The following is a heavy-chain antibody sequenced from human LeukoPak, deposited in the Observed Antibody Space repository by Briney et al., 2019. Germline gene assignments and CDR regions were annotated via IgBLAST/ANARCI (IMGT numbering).Heavy chain of an antibody. V-gene: IGHV4-4*07. CDR3: AGDLDYGGNSRLDY. D-gene: IGHD4-23*01. Sequence: SETLSLTCTVSGGSISNYYWSWIRQPAGKGLEWIGRIYNRGGTKDNPSLKSRVTMSLDTSKKQISLKLRSVTAADTAVYYCAGDLDYGGNSRLDYWGQGTLVTVSS. CDR1: GGSISNYY. J-gene: IGHJ4*02. CDR2: IYNRGGT.